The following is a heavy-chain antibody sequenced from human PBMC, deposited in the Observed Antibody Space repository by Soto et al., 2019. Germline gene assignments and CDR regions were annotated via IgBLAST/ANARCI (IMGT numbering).Heavy chain of an antibody. J-gene: IGHJ4*02. V-gene: IGHV3-23*01. CDR2: ISTTGGST. D-gene: IGHD1-26*01. Sequence: GGSLRLSCEASGFTFSTYAMNWVRQAPGKGLEWVSLISTTGGSTYYADSVKGRFTISRDNSKNTLFLQMTSLRAEDTAVYYCAKDRVSGSDFDYWGQGTLVTVSS. CDR3: AKDRVSGSDFDY. CDR1: GFTFSTYA.